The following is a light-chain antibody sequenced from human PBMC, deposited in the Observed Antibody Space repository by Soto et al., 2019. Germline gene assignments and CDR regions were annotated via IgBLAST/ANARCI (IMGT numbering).Light chain of an antibody. CDR2: GAS. CDR1: QRVSSN. V-gene: IGKV3-15*01. J-gene: IGKJ2*01. CDR3: QQYNNWPYT. Sequence: EIVMTQSPATLSVSPGERATLSCRASQRVSSNLDWYQQKPGQAPRLLIYGASTRPTGIPARFSGSGSGTEFTLTISSLQSEDFAVYYCQQYNNWPYTFGQGTKLEIK.